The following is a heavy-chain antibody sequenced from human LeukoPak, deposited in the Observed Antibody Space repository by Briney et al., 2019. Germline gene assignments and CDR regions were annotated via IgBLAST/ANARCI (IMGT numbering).Heavy chain of an antibody. J-gene: IGHJ6*03. D-gene: IGHD4-17*01. Sequence: GGSLRLSCAASGFTFSTYEINWVRQAPGKGLEWLSHISTSGSSIHYADSVKGRFTISRDNTKNSLYLQMNSLRVEDTAVYYCARDATTELGTVYMDVWGKGTTVTISS. CDR1: GFTFSTYE. CDR3: ARDATTELGTVYMDV. V-gene: IGHV3-48*03. CDR2: ISTSGSSI.